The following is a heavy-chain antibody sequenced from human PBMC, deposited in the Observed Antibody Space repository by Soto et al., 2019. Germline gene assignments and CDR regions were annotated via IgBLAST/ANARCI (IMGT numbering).Heavy chain of an antibody. V-gene: IGHV3-9*01. J-gene: IGHJ4*02. D-gene: IGHD4-17*01. CDR2: ISWNSGSI. Sequence: EVQLVESGGGLVQPGRSLRLSCAASGFTFDDYAMHWVRQAPGKGLEWVSGISWNSGSIGYADSVKGRFTISRDNAKNSLYLQMNSLRAEDTALYYCAIVAPYGAFDYWGQGTLVTVSS. CDR3: AIVAPYGAFDY. CDR1: GFTFDDYA.